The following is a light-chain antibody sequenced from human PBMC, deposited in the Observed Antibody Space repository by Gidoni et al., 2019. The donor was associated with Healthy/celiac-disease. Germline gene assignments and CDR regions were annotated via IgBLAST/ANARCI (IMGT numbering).Light chain of an antibody. CDR2: WSS. J-gene: IGKJ4*01. CDR3: QQYYRGLT. Sequence: DIVMTQSPDSLAVSLGERATINCKSSQSVLYSSNNKNYLAWYQQKPGQPQKLLIYWSSTRESGVPDRFSGSGCGTDVTLTISSLQAEDVAVYYCQQYYRGLTFGGXTKVEIK. V-gene: IGKV4-1*01. CDR1: QSVLYSSNNKNY.